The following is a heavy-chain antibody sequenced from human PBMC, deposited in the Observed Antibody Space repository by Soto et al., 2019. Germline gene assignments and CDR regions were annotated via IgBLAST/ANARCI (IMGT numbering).Heavy chain of an antibody. CDR1: RNSFIDYY. J-gene: IGHJ6*02. V-gene: IGHV1-2*02. CDR3: AREEYNSNDYYYYGMDV. CDR2: IKSNSGGT. Sequence: QVELVQSGAEVRKPGASVKVSCKASRNSFIDYYIHWVRQAPGQGLEWMGWIKSNSGGTKYAQRCQGRITMTRDTFISTIYMEMSRLKSDYTAVYYCAREEYNSNDYYYYGMDVWGQGTRVSVSS. D-gene: IGHD1-1*01.